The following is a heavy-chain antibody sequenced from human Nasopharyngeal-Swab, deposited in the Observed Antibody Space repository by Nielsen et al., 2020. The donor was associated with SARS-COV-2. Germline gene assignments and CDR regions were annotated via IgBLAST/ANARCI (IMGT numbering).Heavy chain of an antibody. V-gene: IGHV4-4*07. J-gene: IGHJ6*02. CDR3: ARDGQSIAARRGGIYYYYGMDV. Sequence: SETLSLTCTVSGGSISSYYWSWIQQPAGKGLEWIGRIYTSGSTNYNPSLKSRVTMSVDTSKNQFSLKLSSVTAADTAVYYCARDGQSIAARRGGIYYYYGMDVWGQGTTVTVSS. CDR2: IYTSGST. CDR1: GGSISSYY. D-gene: IGHD6-6*01.